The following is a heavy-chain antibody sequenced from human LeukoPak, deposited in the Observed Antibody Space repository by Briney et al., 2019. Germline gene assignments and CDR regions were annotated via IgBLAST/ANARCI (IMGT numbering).Heavy chain of an antibody. CDR2: IKCDGSEK. Sequence: GGSLRLPCAASGFTFSNSWMHWVCQAPEKGLEWVADIKCDGSEKCYVDSVKGRLTISRDNAKNSLYLQVNSLRAEDMTVYYCVRGVGSSTSCYVRAFDIWGQGTMVTVSS. V-gene: IGHV3-52*01. J-gene: IGHJ3*02. CDR3: VRGVGSSTSCYVRAFDI. D-gene: IGHD2-2*01. CDR1: GFTFSNSW.